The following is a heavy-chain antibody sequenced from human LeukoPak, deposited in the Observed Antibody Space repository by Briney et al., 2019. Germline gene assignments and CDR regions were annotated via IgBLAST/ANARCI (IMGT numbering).Heavy chain of an antibody. V-gene: IGHV3-23*01. CDR1: GFTFSSYA. D-gene: IGHD4-17*01. J-gene: IGHJ6*02. CDR2: ISGSGGST. CDR3: ARYGDYYSLEIYYYYYGMDV. Sequence: PGASLRLSCAASGFTFSSYAMSWVRQAPGKGLEWVPAISGSGGSTYYADSVKGRSTISRDNSKNTLYLQMNSLRAEDTAVYYCARYGDYYSLEIYYYYYGMDVWGQGTTVTVSS.